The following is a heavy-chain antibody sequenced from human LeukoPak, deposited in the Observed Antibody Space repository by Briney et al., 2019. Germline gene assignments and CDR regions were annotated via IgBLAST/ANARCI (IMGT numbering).Heavy chain of an antibody. Sequence: SETLSLTCTVSGGSISSYYWSWIRQPPGKGLEWIGYIHYSGSTNNNPSLKSRVTISVDTSKNQFSLKLSSVTAADTAVYYCTRPYYYDSSGDPDYWGQGTLVTVSS. D-gene: IGHD3-22*01. CDR3: TRPYYYDSSGDPDY. J-gene: IGHJ4*02. CDR1: GGSISSYY. V-gene: IGHV4-59*08. CDR2: IHYSGST.